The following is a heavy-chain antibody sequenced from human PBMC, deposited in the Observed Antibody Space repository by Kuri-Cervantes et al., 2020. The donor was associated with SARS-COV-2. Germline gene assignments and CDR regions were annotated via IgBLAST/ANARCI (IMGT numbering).Heavy chain of an antibody. CDR2: ISTYNGDT. CDR1: GYTFSSHA. D-gene: IGHD3-10*01. V-gene: IGHV1-18*04. Sequence: ASVKVSCKASGYTFSSHAISWVRQAPRQGLEWIGWISTYNGDTQYAQKLQGRVIMTTDTSTTTVFMDLWDLTFDDTAVYYCARSGSAPYYYYGMDVWGQGTTVTVSS. J-gene: IGHJ6*02. CDR3: ARSGSAPYYYYGMDV.